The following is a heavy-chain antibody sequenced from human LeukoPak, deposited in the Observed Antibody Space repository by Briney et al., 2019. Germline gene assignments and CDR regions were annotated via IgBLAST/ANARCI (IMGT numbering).Heavy chain of an antibody. CDR1: GYTFTSYD. Sequence: ASVKVSCKASGYTFTSYDINWVRQATGQGLEWMGWMNPNSGNTGYTQKFKGRVTKTRNPSISTAYMEVSSLRSEDTAVYYCARGGQRRITMVRGVPYYFDYWGQGTLVTVSS. CDR2: MNPNSGNT. V-gene: IGHV1-8*01. D-gene: IGHD3-10*01. J-gene: IGHJ4*02. CDR3: ARGGQRRITMVRGVPYYFDY.